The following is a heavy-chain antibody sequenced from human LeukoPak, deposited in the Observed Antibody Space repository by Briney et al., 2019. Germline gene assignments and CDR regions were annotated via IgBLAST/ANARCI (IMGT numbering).Heavy chain of an antibody. CDR1: GGSISSYY. CDR2: INHSGST. V-gene: IGHV4-34*01. D-gene: IGHD6-6*01. Sequence: SETLSLTCTVSGGSISSYYWSWIRQPPGKGLEWIGEINHSGSTNYNPSLKSRVTISVDTSKNQFSLKLSSVTAADTAVYYCAREGIAARPELFYMDVWGKGTTVTVSS. J-gene: IGHJ6*03. CDR3: AREGIAARPELFYMDV.